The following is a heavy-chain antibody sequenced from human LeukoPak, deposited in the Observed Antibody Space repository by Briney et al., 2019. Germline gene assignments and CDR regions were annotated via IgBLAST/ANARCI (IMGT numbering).Heavy chain of an antibody. CDR2: ISSSSSYI. D-gene: IGHD2-15*01. CDR1: GFSFSTYN. J-gene: IGHJ4*02. V-gene: IGHV3-21*04. Sequence: GGSLRLSCAASGFSFSTYNMNWVRQAPGQRLEWVSSISSSSSYIYYADSVKGRFTISRDNAKNSLYLQMNSLRAEDTAVYYCAKGPGRYCSGGSCLGDYWGQGTLVTVSS. CDR3: AKGPGRYCSGGSCLGDY.